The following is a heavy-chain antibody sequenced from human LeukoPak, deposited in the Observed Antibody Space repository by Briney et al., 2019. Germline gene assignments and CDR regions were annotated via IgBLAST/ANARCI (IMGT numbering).Heavy chain of an antibody. V-gene: IGHV4-61*05. CDR1: GGSISSSSYY. CDR3: ARLVWLGESPGSWFDS. J-gene: IGHJ5*01. Sequence: SETLSLTCTVSGGSISSSSYYWGWIRQPPGKGLEWIGYIYYSGSTNYNPSLKSRVTISVDTSKNQFSLKLSSVTAADTAVYYCARLVWLGESPGSWFDSWGQGTLVTVSS. CDR2: IYYSGST. D-gene: IGHD3-10*01.